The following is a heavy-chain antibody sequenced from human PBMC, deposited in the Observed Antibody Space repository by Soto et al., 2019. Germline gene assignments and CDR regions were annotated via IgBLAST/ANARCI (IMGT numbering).Heavy chain of an antibody. V-gene: IGHV3-30-3*01. Sequence: LRLSCAASGFTFTNYSMHWVRQAPGKGLEWVAVISYDGSKKYYADSVKGRFTISRDNSKSTLYLQMNSLRAEDTAVFYCARAYYHDKSDFDYWGQGTQVTVSS. CDR3: ARAYYHDKSDFDY. CDR1: GFTFTNYS. J-gene: IGHJ4*02. D-gene: IGHD3-22*01. CDR2: ISYDGSKK.